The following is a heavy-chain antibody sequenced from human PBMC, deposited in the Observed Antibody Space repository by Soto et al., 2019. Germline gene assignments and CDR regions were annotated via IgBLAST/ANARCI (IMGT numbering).Heavy chain of an antibody. J-gene: IGHJ3*02. CDR2: ISYDGSNK. Sequence: QVQLVESGGGVVQPGRSLRLSCAASGFTFSSYAMHWVRQAPGKGLEWVAVISYDGSNKYYADSVKGRFTISRDNSKNTVYLQMNSLRAEDTAVYYCAREYGIGGAAFDIWGQGTMVTVSS. V-gene: IGHV3-30-3*01. CDR3: AREYGIGGAAFDI. D-gene: IGHD2-15*01. CDR1: GFTFSSYA.